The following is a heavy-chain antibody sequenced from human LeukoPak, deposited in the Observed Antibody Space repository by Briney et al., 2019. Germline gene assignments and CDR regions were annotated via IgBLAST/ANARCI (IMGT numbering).Heavy chain of an antibody. V-gene: IGHV1-69*06. J-gene: IGHJ4*02. CDR1: GGTFSSYA. CDR3: ARVNGRDPRSGSYY. CDR2: IIPIFGTA. Sequence: SVKVSCKASGGTFSSYAISWVRQAPGQGLEWMGGIIPIFGTANYAQKFQGRVTITADKSTSTAYMELSSLRSEDTAVYYCARVNGRDPRSGSYYWGQGTLVTVSS. D-gene: IGHD2-15*01.